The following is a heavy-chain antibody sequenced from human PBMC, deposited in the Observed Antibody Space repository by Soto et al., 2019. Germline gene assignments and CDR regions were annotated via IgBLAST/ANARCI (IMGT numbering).Heavy chain of an antibody. Sequence: PGGSLRRSWAASGFSFSSSTMNWVRQAPGKGLEWVSYISIGSTTIYYAESVKGRFTISRDNGKNSLYLQMNSLRDEDTAVYYCARVRRNDASDYYGMDVWGQGTTVTV. J-gene: IGHJ6*02. CDR1: GFSFSSST. CDR3: ARVRRNDASDYYGMDV. CDR2: ISIGSTTI. V-gene: IGHV3-48*02. D-gene: IGHD1-1*01.